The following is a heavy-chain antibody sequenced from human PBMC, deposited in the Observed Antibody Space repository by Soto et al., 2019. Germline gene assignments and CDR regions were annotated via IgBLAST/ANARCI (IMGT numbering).Heavy chain of an antibody. CDR2: ISGSGGST. V-gene: IGHV3-23*01. Sequence: GGSLRLSCAASGFTFSSYAMSWVRQAPGKGLEWVSAISGSGGSTYYADSVKGRFTISRDNSKNTLYLQMNSLRAEDTAVYYCAKDPYDSSGYYGDYFDYWGQGTLVTVSS. CDR1: GFTFSSYA. D-gene: IGHD3-22*01. CDR3: AKDPYDSSGYYGDYFDY. J-gene: IGHJ4*02.